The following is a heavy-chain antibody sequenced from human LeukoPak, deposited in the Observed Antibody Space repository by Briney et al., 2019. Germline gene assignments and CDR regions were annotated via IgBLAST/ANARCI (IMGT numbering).Heavy chain of an antibody. J-gene: IGHJ4*02. D-gene: IGHD4-17*01. CDR1: GGSISSSSYY. V-gene: IGHV4-39*02. CDR3: ARRKLDDYGFYYFDY. Sequence: SETLSLTCTVSGGSISSSSYYWGWIRQPPGKGLEWIGSIYYSGNTYYNPSLKSRVTISVDTSKNHFSLKLSSVTAADTAVYYCARRKLDDYGFYYFDYWGQGTLVTVSS. CDR2: IYYSGNT.